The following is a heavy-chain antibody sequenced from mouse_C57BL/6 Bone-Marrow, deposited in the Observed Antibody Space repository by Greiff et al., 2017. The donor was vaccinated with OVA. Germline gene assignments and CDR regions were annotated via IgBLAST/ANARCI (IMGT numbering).Heavy chain of an antibody. Sequence: EVKLMESGGDLVKPGGSLKLSCAASGFTFSSYGMSWVRQTPDKRLEWVATISSGGSYTYYTDSVKGRFTISRDNAKNTLYLLMSSLKSDDTAMYYCARQAYYSNYDYWGQGTTLTVSS. CDR1: GFTFSSYG. D-gene: IGHD2-5*01. V-gene: IGHV5-6*01. CDR2: ISSGGSYT. J-gene: IGHJ2*01. CDR3: ARQAYYSNYDY.